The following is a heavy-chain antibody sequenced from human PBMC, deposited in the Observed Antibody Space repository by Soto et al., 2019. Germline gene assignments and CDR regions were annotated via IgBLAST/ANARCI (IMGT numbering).Heavy chain of an antibody. CDR1: GGTFSSYA. CDR2: IIPIFGTA. CDR3: ARDNADTINWFDP. D-gene: IGHD2-8*01. J-gene: IGHJ5*02. V-gene: IGHV1-69*13. Sequence: SVKVSYKASGGTFSSYAISWVRQAPGQGLEWMGGIIPIFGTANYAQKFQGRVTITADESTSTAHMELSSLRSEDTAVYYCARDNADTINWFDPWGQGTLVTVSS.